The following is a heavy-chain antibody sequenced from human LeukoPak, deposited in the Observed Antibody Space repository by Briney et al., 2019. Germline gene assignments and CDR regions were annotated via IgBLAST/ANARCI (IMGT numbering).Heavy chain of an antibody. CDR1: GFTFSSYG. D-gene: IGHD3-10*01. J-gene: IGHJ4*02. Sequence: GGSLRLSCAASGFTFSSYGMGWVRQAPGKGLELVSAISGSGGSTYYADSVKGRFTISRDNSMNTLYLQMNSLRAEDTAVYYCAKDRYYYGSGSPIPVDYWGQGTLVTVSS. V-gene: IGHV3-23*01. CDR3: AKDRYYYGSGSPIPVDY. CDR2: ISGSGGST.